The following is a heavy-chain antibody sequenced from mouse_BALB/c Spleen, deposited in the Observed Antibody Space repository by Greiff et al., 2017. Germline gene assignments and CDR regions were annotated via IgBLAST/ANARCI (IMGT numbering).Heavy chain of an antibody. V-gene: IGHV5-12-2*01. CDR2: ISNGGGST. D-gene: IGHD1-2*01. Sequence: EVQVVESGGGSVQPGGSLKLSCAASGFTFSSYTMSWVRQTPEKRLEWVAYISNGGGSTYYPDTVKGRFTISRDNAKNTLYLQMSSLKSEDTAMYYCARHPIPPIHYYGYDAMDYWGQGTSVTVSS. CDR1: GFTFSSYT. J-gene: IGHJ4*01. CDR3: ARHPIPPIHYYGYDAMDY.